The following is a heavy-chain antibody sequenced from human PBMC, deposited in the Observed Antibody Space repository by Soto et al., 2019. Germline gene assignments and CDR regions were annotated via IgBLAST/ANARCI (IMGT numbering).Heavy chain of an antibody. Sequence: SVKVSCKASGGTFSTFGISWVRQAPGQGLEWMGGIIPFFGTARYSQKFEDRITITADESTNTVYMDLRSLTSEDTAIYYCAKSAPMDAGDKYYYDFWCQGPLVTVSS. CDR3: AKSAPMDAGDKYYYDF. D-gene: IGHD4-17*01. J-gene: IGHJ4*02. V-gene: IGHV1-69*13. CDR2: IIPFFGTA. CDR1: GGTFSTFG.